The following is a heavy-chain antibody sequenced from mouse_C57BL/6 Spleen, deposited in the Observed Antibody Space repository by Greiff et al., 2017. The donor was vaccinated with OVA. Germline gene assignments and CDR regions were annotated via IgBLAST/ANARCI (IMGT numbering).Heavy chain of an antibody. D-gene: IGHD4-1*01. Sequence: VQLQQSGPELVKPGASVKMSCKASGYTFTDYNMHWVKQSHGKSLEWIGYINPNNGGTSYNQKFKGKATLTVNKSSSTAYMELRSLTSEDSAVYYCARNWESYWYFDVWGTGTTVTVSS. CDR2: INPNNGGT. V-gene: IGHV1-22*01. J-gene: IGHJ1*03. CDR3: ARNWESYWYFDV. CDR1: GYTFTDYN.